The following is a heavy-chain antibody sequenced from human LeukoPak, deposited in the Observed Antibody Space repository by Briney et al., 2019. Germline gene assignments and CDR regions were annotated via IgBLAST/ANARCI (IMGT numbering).Heavy chain of an antibody. Sequence: PGGSLRLSCAASRFTFSSYWMSWVRQAPGKGLEWVANIKQDGSEKYYVDSVKGRFTISRDNAKNSLYLQMNSLRAEDTAVYYCARAKPFDYWGQGTLVTVSS. CDR3: ARAKPFDY. V-gene: IGHV3-7*01. CDR1: RFTFSSYW. J-gene: IGHJ4*02. CDR2: IKQDGSEK.